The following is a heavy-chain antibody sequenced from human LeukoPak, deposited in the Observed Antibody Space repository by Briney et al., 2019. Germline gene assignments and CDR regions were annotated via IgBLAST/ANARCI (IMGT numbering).Heavy chain of an antibody. CDR3: ASGSSGWYYFDY. V-gene: IGHV3-33*01. CDR2: IWYDGSNK. D-gene: IGHD6-19*01. J-gene: IGHJ4*02. CDR1: GFTFNSYG. Sequence: PGGPLRLSCAASGFTFNSYGMHWVRQAPGKGLEGVAVIWYDGSNKYYADSVKGRVTISRDNSKNTLYLQMNSLRAEDTAVYYCASGSSGWYYFDYWGQGTLVTVSS.